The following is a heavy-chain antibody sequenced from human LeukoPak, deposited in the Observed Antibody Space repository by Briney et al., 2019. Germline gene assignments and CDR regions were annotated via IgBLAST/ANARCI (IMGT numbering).Heavy chain of an antibody. CDR2: INSDCSST. D-gene: IGHD5-18*01. CDR3: ARWERDNSYGLVPQDYYYYYGMDV. CDR1: GFTFSSYW. J-gene: IGHJ6*02. Sequence: PGGSLRLSCAASGFTFSSYWMHWVRQAPGQGLVWVSRINSDCSSTSYADSVKGRFTISRDNAKNTLYLQMNSLRAEDTAVYYCARWERDNSYGLVPQDYYYYYGMDVWGQGTTVTVSS. V-gene: IGHV3-74*01.